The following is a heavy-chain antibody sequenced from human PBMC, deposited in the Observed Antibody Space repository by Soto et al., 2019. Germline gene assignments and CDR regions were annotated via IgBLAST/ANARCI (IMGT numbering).Heavy chain of an antibody. D-gene: IGHD3-10*01. J-gene: IGHJ5*02. CDR1: GGSISSGGYY. CDR2: IYYSGSA. V-gene: IGHV4-31*03. Sequence: QVQLQESGPGLVKPSQTLSLTCTVSGGSISSGGYYWSWIRQHPGKGLEWMGYIYYSGSAYYNPSRKSRVTISVDTSKNQFSPKLSSVTAADTAVYYCARAQFRLHWFDPGGQGTLVTVSS. CDR3: ARAQFRLHWFDP.